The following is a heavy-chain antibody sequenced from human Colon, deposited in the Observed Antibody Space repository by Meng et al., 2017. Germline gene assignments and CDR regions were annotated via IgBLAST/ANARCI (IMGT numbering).Heavy chain of an antibody. Sequence: SETLSLTCTVSGYSISSGYYWGWIRQPPGKGLEWIGSIYHSGSTYYNPFLKSRVTISVDTSKNQFSLKLSSVTAADTAVYYCARALYCYDSSGHHDYWGQGTLVTVSS. CDR3: ARALYCYDSSGHHDY. V-gene: IGHV4-38-2*02. J-gene: IGHJ4*02. D-gene: IGHD3-22*01. CDR2: IYHSGST. CDR1: GYSISSGYY.